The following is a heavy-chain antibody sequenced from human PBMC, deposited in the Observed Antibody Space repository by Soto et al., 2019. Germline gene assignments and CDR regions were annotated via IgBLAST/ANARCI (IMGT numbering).Heavy chain of an antibody. CDR1: GGTFSSYA. J-gene: IGHJ4*02. V-gene: IGHV1-69*12. Sequence: QVQLVQSGAEVKKPGSSVKVSYKASGGTFSSYAISWVRQAPGQGLEWMGGIIPIFGTANYAQKFQGRVTITADESTSTAYMELSSLRSEDTAVYYCARDDCSGGSCYSSFDYWGQGTLVTVSS. CDR3: ARDDCSGGSCYSSFDY. D-gene: IGHD2-15*01. CDR2: IIPIFGTA.